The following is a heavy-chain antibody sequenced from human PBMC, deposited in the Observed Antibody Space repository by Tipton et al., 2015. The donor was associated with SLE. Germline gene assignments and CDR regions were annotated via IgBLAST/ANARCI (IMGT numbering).Heavy chain of an antibody. CDR3: AKGEWELRYHFDY. J-gene: IGHJ4*02. CDR2: ISWNSGDI. D-gene: IGHD1-26*01. Sequence: SLRLSCAASGFTFDDYAMHWVRQAPGKGLEWVSGISWNSGDIGYADTVKGRFTISRDNAKNSLYLQMNSLRAEDTALYYCAKGEWELRYHFDYWGQGTLVTVSS. V-gene: IGHV3-9*01. CDR1: GFTFDDYA.